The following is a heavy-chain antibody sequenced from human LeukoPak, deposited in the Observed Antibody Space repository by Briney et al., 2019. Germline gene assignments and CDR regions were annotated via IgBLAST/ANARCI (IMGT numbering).Heavy chain of an antibody. Sequence: SETLSLTCAVYGGSFSGYYWSWIRQPPGKGLEWIGDIYYSGSTNYNPSVKSRVTISVDTSKKQFSLRLRSGTGADMAIYYCARVRPYYYDTSSSYYFDYWGQGTLVTVSS. CDR3: ARVRPYYYDTSSSYYFDY. CDR1: GGSFSGYY. V-gene: IGHV4-59*01. CDR2: IYYSGST. J-gene: IGHJ4*02. D-gene: IGHD3-22*01.